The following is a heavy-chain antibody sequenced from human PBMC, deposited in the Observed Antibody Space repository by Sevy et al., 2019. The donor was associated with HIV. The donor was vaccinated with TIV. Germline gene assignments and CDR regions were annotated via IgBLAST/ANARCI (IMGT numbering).Heavy chain of an antibody. D-gene: IGHD2-15*01. V-gene: IGHV1-2*02. J-gene: IGHJ6*02. CDR3: ARAGGVGHYYCYYGMDV. CDR1: GYTFTGYY. Sequence: ASVKVSCKASGYTFTGYYMHWVRQAPGQGLEWMGWINPNSGGTNYTQKFQGRVSMTRDTSVSTVYMELSRLRSDDTAVYYCARAGGVGHYYCYYGMDVWGQGTTVTVSS. CDR2: INPNSGGT.